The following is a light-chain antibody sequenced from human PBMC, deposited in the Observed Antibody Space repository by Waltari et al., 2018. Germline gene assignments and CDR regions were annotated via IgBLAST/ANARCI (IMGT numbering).Light chain of an antibody. CDR1: TTDIGGHDY. V-gene: IGLV2-14*01. Sequence: SALTQPASVSRSPGQSITISCTGSTTDIGGHDYVSSYRQDPGQAPKLIIHNVNKRPSGVSDRFSGSKSGNTASLTISGLQAEDEAHYFCNSYTSRSTMIFGGGTTLTV. CDR3: NSYTSRSTMI. J-gene: IGLJ2*01. CDR2: NVN.